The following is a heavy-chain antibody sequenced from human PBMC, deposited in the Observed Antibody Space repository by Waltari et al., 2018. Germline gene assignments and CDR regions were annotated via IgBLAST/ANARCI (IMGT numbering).Heavy chain of an antibody. D-gene: IGHD6-19*01. CDR1: GGTFSSYA. V-gene: IGHV1-69*01. CDR3: ARRSQWLVGGWFDP. CDR2: IIPIFGTA. J-gene: IGHJ5*02. Sequence: QVQLVQSGAEVKKPGSSVKVSCKASGGTFSSYAISWVRRAPGQGLEWMGGIIPIFGTANYAQKFQGRVTITADESTSTAYMELSSLRSEDTAVYYCARRSQWLVGGWFDPWGQGTLVTVSS.